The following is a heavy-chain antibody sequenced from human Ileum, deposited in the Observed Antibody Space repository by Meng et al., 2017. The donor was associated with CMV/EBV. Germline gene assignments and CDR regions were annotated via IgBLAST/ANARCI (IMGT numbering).Heavy chain of an antibody. CDR2: VHFTGGI. V-gene: IGHV4-4*07. Sequence: VQLPESGPRLVQSSETLSLSCTVAGVASSNYYWTWILQAAVKGLEFIGRVHFTGGIDYNPSLMSRVSMSVDTSRNQLSLNVKSVTAADTAVYYCARAAARGVPVDYWGQGILVTVSS. CDR3: ARAAARGVPVDY. D-gene: IGHD3-10*01. CDR1: GVASSNYY. J-gene: IGHJ4*02.